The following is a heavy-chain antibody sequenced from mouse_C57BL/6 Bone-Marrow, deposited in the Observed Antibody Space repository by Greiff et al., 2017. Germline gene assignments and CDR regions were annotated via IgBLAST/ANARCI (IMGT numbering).Heavy chain of an antibody. CDR3: TRDLGKYYFDY. CDR1: GFTFSSYA. V-gene: IGHV5-9-1*02. CDR2: ISSGGDYI. D-gene: IGHD4-1*01. J-gene: IGHJ2*01. Sequence: EVHLVESGEGLVKPGGSLKLSCAASGFTFSSYAMSWVRQTPEKRLEWVAYISSGGDYIYYADPVKGRFTISRDNARNTLYLQMSSLKSEDTAMYYCTRDLGKYYFDYWGQGTTLTGSS.